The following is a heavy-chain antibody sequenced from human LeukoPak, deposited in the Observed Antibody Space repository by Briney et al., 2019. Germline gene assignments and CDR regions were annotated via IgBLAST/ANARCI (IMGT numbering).Heavy chain of an antibody. J-gene: IGHJ4*02. CDR2: ISYSGTT. D-gene: IGHD1-26*01. Sequence: PSETLSLTCTVPGGSISSSGYFWSWIRQPPGKGLEWLGTISYSGTTYYNPALKSRLTLSVDTSIKQFSLKLSSVTAADTAVYYCARYSFPVGRHFDYWGQGTLVTVSS. V-gene: IGHV4-39*01. CDR1: GGSISSSGYF. CDR3: ARYSFPVGRHFDY.